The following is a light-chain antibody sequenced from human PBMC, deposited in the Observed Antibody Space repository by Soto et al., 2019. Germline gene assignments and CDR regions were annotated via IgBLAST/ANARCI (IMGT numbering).Light chain of an antibody. J-gene: IGLJ3*02. CDR3: CSYAGSYTVV. CDR1: SSDVGAYNY. Sequence: QSALTQPRSVSGSPGQSVTISCTGTSSDVGAYNYVSWYQQHPGKVPKLMIYDASRRPSGVPDRFSGSKSGNTASLTISGIQADDEADYYCCSYAGSYTVVFGGGTKVTVL. CDR2: DAS. V-gene: IGLV2-11*01.